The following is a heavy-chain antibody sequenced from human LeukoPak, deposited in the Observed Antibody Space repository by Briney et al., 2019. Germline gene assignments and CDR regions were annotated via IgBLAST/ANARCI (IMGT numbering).Heavy chain of an antibody. J-gene: IGHJ5*01. Sequence: PGGSLRLSCAASGFTLSCYAMSWVRQAPGKGLEWVSAISGSGGSTYYADSVKGRFTISRDNSKNTLYLQMNSLRAEDTAVYYCAKEGSTCRRPNWLDSWGQGTLVTVSS. CDR2: ISGSGGST. CDR3: AKEGSTCRRPNWLDS. CDR1: GFTLSCYA. V-gene: IGHV3-23*01. D-gene: IGHD2-2*01.